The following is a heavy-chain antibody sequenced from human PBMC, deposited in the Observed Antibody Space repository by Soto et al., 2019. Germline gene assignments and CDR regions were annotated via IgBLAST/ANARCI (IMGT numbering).Heavy chain of an antibody. CDR1: GYNFTAFW. J-gene: IGHJ4*02. Sequence: EFMKISCKVSGYNFTAFWLGWVRQIPGKGLEWMANIHPLDSETNYGPSFQGQVTISADKSITTAFLHWSNLKASDTGIYFCAKLGFPGAIYFDSWGQGSLVTVSS. D-gene: IGHD6-25*01. CDR2: IHPLDSET. V-gene: IGHV5-51*01. CDR3: AKLGFPGAIYFDS.